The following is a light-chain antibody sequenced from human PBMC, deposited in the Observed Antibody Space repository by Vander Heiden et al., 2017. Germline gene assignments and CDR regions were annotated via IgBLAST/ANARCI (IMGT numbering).Light chain of an antibody. J-gene: IGLJ3*02. Sequence: QSALTQPASVSGSPGQSITISCTGTSSDVGSYNLVSWYQQHPGKAPKLMIYDVSKGPSGVSNRFSGSKSGNTASLTISGLQAEDEADYYCCSYAGSTTWVFGGGTKLTVL. CDR3: CSYAGSTTWV. V-gene: IGLV2-23*02. CDR2: DVS. CDR1: SSDVGSYNL.